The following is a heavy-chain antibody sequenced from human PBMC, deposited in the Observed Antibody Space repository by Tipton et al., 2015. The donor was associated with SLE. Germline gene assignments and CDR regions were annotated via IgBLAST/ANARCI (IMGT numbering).Heavy chain of an antibody. V-gene: IGHV3-48*03. J-gene: IGHJ4*02. CDR1: GFTFSSYE. CDR3: ARKDAGIGDY. D-gene: IGHD1-26*01. Sequence: GSLRLSCAASGFTFSSYEMNWVRQAPGKGLEWVSYISSSGSTIYYADSVKGRFTISRDNAKNSLYLQMNSLRAEDTAVYYWARKDAGIGDYWGQGTLVTVSS. CDR2: ISSSGSTI.